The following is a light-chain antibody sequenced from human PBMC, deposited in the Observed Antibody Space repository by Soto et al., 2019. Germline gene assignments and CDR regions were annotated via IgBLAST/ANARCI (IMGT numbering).Light chain of an antibody. CDR3: QQRSNLH. Sequence: EIVLTQSPAALSLSPGERATLSCRASQSISTNLAWYQQKPGQAPRLLIYDASNRATGIPARFTGSGSGTDFTLTISSLEPEDFAIYYCQQRSNLHFGQGTKLEIK. V-gene: IGKV3D-11*02. CDR2: DAS. J-gene: IGKJ2*01. CDR1: QSISTN.